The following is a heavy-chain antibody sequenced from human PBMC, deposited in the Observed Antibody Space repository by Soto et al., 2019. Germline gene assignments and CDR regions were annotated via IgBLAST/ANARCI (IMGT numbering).Heavy chain of an antibody. J-gene: IGHJ6*01. CDR1: GFTFSSYA. CDR3: VKDWSGSKCPCMDV. D-gene: IGHD3-3*01. Sequence: GGSLRLSCAASGFTFSSYAMTWVRQAPGKGLEWVSTIDSGGNTYYAGSVKGRFTISRDNSKSTVFLQMNSLRDEDTAVYYCVKDWSGSKCPCMDVWGQGTAVTV. V-gene: IGHV3-23*01. CDR2: IDSGGNT.